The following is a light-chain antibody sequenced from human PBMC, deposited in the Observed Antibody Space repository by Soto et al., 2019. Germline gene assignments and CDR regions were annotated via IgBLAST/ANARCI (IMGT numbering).Light chain of an antibody. V-gene: IGKV3-15*01. CDR2: GVS. CDR3: QQYHEWPLT. Sequence: EIVMMQSPATLSVSPGESVTLSCRASQLFSSNLAWYQHKPGQAPRLLIYGVSTRDTGVPDRFSGSASGTEFTLTCSSLQSEDFAVYYCQQYHEWPLTFGGGTKVDI. CDR1: QLFSSN. J-gene: IGKJ4*01.